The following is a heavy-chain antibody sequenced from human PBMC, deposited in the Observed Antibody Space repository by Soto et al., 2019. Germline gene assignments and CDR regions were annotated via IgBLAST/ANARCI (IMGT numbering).Heavy chain of an antibody. CDR3: ARGEITLLGGMDV. Sequence: PSDTLSRTCTLSGGSFRGYYWGWVRQPPGKGLEWIGEINHSGSSNYHPSLKSRVTISVATSKNQFSLTVNSVTPADTAVYYCARGEITLLGGMDVWGQGTTVT. CDR2: INHSGSS. J-gene: IGHJ6*02. CDR1: GGSFRGYY. V-gene: IGHV4-34*01. D-gene: IGHD3-10*01.